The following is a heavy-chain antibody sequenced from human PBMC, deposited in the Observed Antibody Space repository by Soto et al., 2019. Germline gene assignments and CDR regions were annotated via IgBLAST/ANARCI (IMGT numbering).Heavy chain of an antibody. Sequence: SGPTLVNPTQSLTLTCTFSGFSLSTSGVGVGWIRQPPGKALEWLALIYWNDEKRYSPSLKSRLTITKDTSKNQVVLTMTNMDPVDTATYYCAHRGYCSSTSCYKGAFGYWGQGTLVTVSS. D-gene: IGHD2-2*02. CDR1: GFSLSTSGVG. J-gene: IGHJ4*02. CDR3: AHRGYCSSTSCYKGAFGY. CDR2: IYWNDEK. V-gene: IGHV2-5*01.